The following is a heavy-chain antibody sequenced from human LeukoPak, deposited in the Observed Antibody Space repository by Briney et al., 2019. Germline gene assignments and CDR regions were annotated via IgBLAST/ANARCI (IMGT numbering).Heavy chain of an antibody. CDR2: IFHSGST. CDR3: ARVVTGAFDI. D-gene: IGHD5-18*01. Sequence: SETLSLTCAVSSGSIFNSNWWSWVRQPPGKGLEWIGQIFHSGSTSYSPSLKSRVTISVDKSKNQFSLKLTSVTAADTAVYYCARVVTGAFDIWGQGTMVTVSS. V-gene: IGHV4-4*02. CDR1: SGSIFNSNW. J-gene: IGHJ3*02.